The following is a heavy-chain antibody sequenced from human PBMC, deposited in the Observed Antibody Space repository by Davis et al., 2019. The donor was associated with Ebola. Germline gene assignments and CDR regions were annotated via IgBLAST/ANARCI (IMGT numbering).Heavy chain of an antibody. CDR3: AKAQECSSTTCYAFDI. J-gene: IGHJ3*02. V-gene: IGHV3-30-3*01. Sequence: GGSLRLSCAASGFTFSSYAMHWVRQAPGKGLEWVAVISYDGSNKYYADSVKGRFTISRDNSKNTLYLQMNSLRAEDTAVYYCAKAQECSSTTCYAFDIWGQGTVVTVSS. D-gene: IGHD2-2*01. CDR2: ISYDGSNK. CDR1: GFTFSSYA.